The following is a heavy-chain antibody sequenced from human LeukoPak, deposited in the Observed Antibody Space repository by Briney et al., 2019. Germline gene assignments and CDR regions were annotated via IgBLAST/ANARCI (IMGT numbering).Heavy chain of an antibody. CDR3: ARDPTARGFGELVD. D-gene: IGHD3-10*01. CDR2: INPNSGGT. Sequence: ASVKVSCKASGYTFTGCYMHWVRQAAGQGVEWMGWINPNSGGTNYAQKFQGRVTMTRDTSISTAYMELSRLRSYDTAVYYCARDPTARGFGELVDWGQGTLVTVPS. V-gene: IGHV1-2*02. J-gene: IGHJ1*01. CDR1: GYTFTGCY.